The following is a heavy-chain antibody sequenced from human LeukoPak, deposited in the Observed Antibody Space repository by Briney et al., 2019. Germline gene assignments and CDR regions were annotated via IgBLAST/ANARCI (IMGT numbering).Heavy chain of an antibody. Sequence: GSLRLSCAASGFTFSDYSMNWVRQAPGKGLEWVSYIDGSGDTIYYADSVKGRFTISRDNAKNSLDLQMNSLRDEDTAVYYCSRRFDCWGQGTLVTVSS. V-gene: IGHV3-48*02. CDR3: SRRFDC. CDR1: GFTFSDYS. J-gene: IGHJ4*02. CDR2: IDGSGDTI.